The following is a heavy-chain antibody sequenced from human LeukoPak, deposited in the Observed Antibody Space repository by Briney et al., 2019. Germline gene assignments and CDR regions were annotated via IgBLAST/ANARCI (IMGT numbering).Heavy chain of an antibody. V-gene: IGHV4-59*01. D-gene: IGHD3-10*01. CDR2: IYHSGGT. CDR1: GGSINDAS. J-gene: IGHJ4*02. Sequence: SETPSLTCTVSGGSINDASWNWIRQPPGQGLEWIGYIYHSGGTNYNPSLKSRVSISLDTSKNQFSLKLSSVTAAYTAVYYCARVGTYYRSLDSWGQGTLLTVSS. CDR3: ARVGTYYRSLDS.